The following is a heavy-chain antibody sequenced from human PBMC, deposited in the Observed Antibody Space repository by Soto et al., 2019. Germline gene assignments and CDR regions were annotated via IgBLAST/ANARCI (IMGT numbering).Heavy chain of an antibody. CDR2: IIPIFGTA. CDR3: ARDEVRKDIVVVVAARNYGMDV. V-gene: IGHV1-69*01. Sequence: QVQLVQSGAEVKKPGSSVKVSCKASGGTFSSYAISWVRQAPGQGLEWMGGIIPIFGTANYAQKFQGRVTITADESTSTAYMELSSPRSEDTAVYYCARDEVRKDIVVVVAARNYGMDVWGQGTTVTVSS. CDR1: GGTFSSYA. D-gene: IGHD2-15*01. J-gene: IGHJ6*02.